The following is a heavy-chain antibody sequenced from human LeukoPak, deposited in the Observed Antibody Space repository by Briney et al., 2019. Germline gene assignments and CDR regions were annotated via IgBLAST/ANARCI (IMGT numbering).Heavy chain of an antibody. CDR1: GGSFSGYY. D-gene: IGHD6-19*01. CDR3: ARDLPVAGTVVNDY. J-gene: IGHJ4*02. V-gene: IGHV4-34*01. CDR2: INHSGST. Sequence: SETLSLTCAVYGGSFSGYYWSWIGQPPGKGLEWIGEINHSGSTNYNPSLKSRVTISVDTSKNQFSLQLNSVTPEDTAVYYCARDLPVAGTVVNDYWGQGTLVTVSS.